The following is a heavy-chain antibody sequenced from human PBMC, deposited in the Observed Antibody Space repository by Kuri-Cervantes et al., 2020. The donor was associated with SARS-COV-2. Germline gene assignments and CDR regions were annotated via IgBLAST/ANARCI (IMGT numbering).Heavy chain of an antibody. CDR2: IYYSGST. D-gene: IGHD6-6*01. V-gene: IGHV4-39*01. CDR1: GGSISSSSYY. CDR3: ARRPTYSSSSDY. Sequence: SETLSLTCTVSGGSISSSSYYWGWIRQPPGKGLEWIGSIYYSGSTYYNPSLKSRVTISVDTFKNQFSLKLSSVTAADTAVYHCARRPTYSSSSDYWGQGTLVTVSS. J-gene: IGHJ4*02.